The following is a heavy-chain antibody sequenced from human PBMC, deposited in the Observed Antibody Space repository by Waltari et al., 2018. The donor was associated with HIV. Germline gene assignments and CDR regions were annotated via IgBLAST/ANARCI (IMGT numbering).Heavy chain of an antibody. Sequence: QVQLVASGGGVVQPGRSLRLSCAASGFTFSSYGMHWFRQAPGKGLEWVAVIWYDGSNKYYADSVKGRFTISRDNSKNTLYLQMNSLRAEDTAVYYCARAYCSSTSCMGEFDYWGQGTLVTVSS. CDR3: ARAYCSSTSCMGEFDY. CDR2: IWYDGSNK. J-gene: IGHJ4*02. D-gene: IGHD2-2*01. CDR1: GFTFSSYG. V-gene: IGHV3-33*01.